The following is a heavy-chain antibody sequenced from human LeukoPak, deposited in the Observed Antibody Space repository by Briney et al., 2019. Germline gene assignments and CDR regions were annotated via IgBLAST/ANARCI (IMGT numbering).Heavy chain of an antibody. CDR3: ARDRSVIAVAGVPNY. J-gene: IGHJ4*02. V-gene: IGHV3-11*04. Sequence: GGSLRLSCVASGFTFSDYYMSWIRQAPGKGLEWVSYISSSSSTIYYADSVKGRFTISRDNAKNSLYLQMNSLGAEDTAVYYCARDRSVIAVAGVPNYWGQGTLVTVSS. CDR2: ISSSSSTI. CDR1: GFTFSDYY. D-gene: IGHD6-19*01.